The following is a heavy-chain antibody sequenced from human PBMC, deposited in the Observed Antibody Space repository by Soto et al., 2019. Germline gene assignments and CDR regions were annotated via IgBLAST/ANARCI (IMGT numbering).Heavy chain of an antibody. CDR2: MNPNSGNT. CDR1: GYTFTSYD. CDR3: AIPAVSDSSSWNLFDY. Sequence: QVQLVQSGAEVKKPGASVKVSCKASGYTFTSYDINWVRQATGQGLEWMGWMNPNSGNTGYAQKFQGRVTMTRNTSISKAYRELSSLRSEDTAVYYCAIPAVSDSSSWNLFDYWGQGTLVTVSS. D-gene: IGHD6-13*01. J-gene: IGHJ4*02. V-gene: IGHV1-8*01.